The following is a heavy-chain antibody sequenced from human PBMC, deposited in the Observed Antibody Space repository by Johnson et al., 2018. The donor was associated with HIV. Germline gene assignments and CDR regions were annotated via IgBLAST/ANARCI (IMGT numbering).Heavy chain of an antibody. Sequence: QEQLVESGGGSEQPGRSLRLSCAASGFTLNDYAIHWVRQAPGKGLEWVAVIWYDGTNKYFADSVKGRFTISRDNSKNTLYLQMNSLRAEDTAVYYCAREADPTNAFDIWGQGTMVTVSS. D-gene: IGHD5-24*01. V-gene: IGHV3-33*08. CDR2: IWYDGTNK. CDR1: GFTLNDYA. CDR3: AREADPTNAFDI. J-gene: IGHJ3*02.